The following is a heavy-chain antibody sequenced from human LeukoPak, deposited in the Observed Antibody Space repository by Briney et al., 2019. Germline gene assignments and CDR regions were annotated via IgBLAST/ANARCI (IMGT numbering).Heavy chain of an antibody. V-gene: IGHV3-23*01. CDR3: AKEVTVVVVAATLFDY. Sequence: GGSLRLSCAASGFTFSSYAMSWVRQAPGKGLEWVSAISGSGGSTYYADSVKGRITISRDNSKNTLYLQMNSLRAEDTAVYYCAKEVTVVVVAATLFDYWGQGTLVTVSS. CDR2: ISGSGGST. D-gene: IGHD2-15*01. CDR1: GFTFSSYA. J-gene: IGHJ4*02.